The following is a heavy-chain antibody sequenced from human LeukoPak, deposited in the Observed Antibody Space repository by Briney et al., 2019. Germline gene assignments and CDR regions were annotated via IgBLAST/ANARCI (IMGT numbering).Heavy chain of an antibody. CDR3: ARGRRDIVVVPAAIFDY. V-gene: IGHV4-39*07. J-gene: IGHJ4*02. Sequence: SSETLSLTCTVSGGSISSSSYYWGWIRQPPGKGLEWIGSIYYSGSTYYNPSLKSRVTISVDTSKNQFSLKLSSVTAADTAVYYCARGRRDIVVVPAAIFDYWGQGTLVTVSS. D-gene: IGHD2-2*01. CDR2: IYYSGST. CDR1: GGSISSSSYY.